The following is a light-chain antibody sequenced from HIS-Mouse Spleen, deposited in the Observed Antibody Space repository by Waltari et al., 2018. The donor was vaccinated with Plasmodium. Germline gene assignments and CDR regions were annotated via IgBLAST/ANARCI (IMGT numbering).Light chain of an antibody. CDR1: QSISSW. CDR2: KAS. V-gene: IGKV1-5*03. CDR3: QQYNSYSWT. Sequence: DIQMTQSPSTLSASVGDRVTITCRASQSISSWLAWYQQKPGKAPKLLIYKASSLESGDASRFSGSGSGTEVTLTISSLQPDEFATYYCQQYNSYSWTFGQGTKVEIK. J-gene: IGKJ1*01.